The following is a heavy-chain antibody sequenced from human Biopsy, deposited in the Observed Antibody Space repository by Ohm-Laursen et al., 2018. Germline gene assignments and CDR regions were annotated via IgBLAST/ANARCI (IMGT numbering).Heavy chain of an antibody. CDR3: ARSGSDSLNYYFDF. CDR1: GDSVSSNRAA. J-gene: IGHJ4*02. D-gene: IGHD2-21*02. V-gene: IGHV6-1*01. CDR2: TFYRAKWYT. Sequence: PSQTLSLTCATSGDSVSSNRAAWNWIRQSPSRGLEWLGRTFYRAKWYTDFAVSVKSRITLTPDPSTNQFSLQLNSVTPDDTAVYYCARSGSDSLNYYFDFWGQGTLVTVSS.